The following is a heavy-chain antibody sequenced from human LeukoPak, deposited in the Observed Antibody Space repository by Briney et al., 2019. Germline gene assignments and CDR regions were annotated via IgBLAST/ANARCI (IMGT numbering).Heavy chain of an antibody. CDR1: GYTFSNYG. CDR3: ARDSGSSPGDY. CDR2: ISTYNGDT. V-gene: IGHV1-18*01. D-gene: IGHD1-26*01. J-gene: IGHJ4*02. Sequence: ASVKVSCKASGYTFSNYGITWVRQAPGQGLEWMGWISTYNGDTNYAQKIQGRVTITTDTSTSTTYMDLRSLRPDDTAVYYCARDSGSSPGDYWGQGTLVTVSS.